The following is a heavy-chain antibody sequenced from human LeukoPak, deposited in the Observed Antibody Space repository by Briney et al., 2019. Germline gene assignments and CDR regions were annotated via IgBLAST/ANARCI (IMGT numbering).Heavy chain of an antibody. CDR2: IYYSGTT. J-gene: IGHJ5*02. CDR3: ARNQIVAYYYTSGSLNWFDP. Sequence: GSLRLSCAASGFTFSSYWMSWIRQPPGKGLEWIGSIYYSGTTYYNPSLKSRVTISVDTSKNQFSLKLSSVTAADTAVYYCARNQIVAYYYTSGSLNWFDPWGQGTLVTVSS. V-gene: IGHV4-39*07. D-gene: IGHD3-10*01. CDR1: GFTFSSYW.